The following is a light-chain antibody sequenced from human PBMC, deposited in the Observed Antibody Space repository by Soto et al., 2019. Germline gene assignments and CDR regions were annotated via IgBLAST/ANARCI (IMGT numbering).Light chain of an antibody. J-gene: IGKJ1*01. V-gene: IGKV1-39*01. Sequence: DIQMTQSPSTLSVSVGDRVTITCRASQRISTYLNWYQQKPGKAPKLLIYGASTLQGGVPSRFSGSGSGTDFTLTISSLQPEDFATYYCQQSYTTSITFGQGTKVDIK. CDR1: QRISTY. CDR2: GAS. CDR3: QQSYTTSIT.